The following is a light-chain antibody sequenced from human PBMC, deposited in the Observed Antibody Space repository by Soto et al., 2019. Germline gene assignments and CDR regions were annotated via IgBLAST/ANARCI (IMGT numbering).Light chain of an antibody. V-gene: IGKV3-20*01. CDR3: QQYNSLWP. CDR2: EAS. CDR1: QSVSGTY. Sequence: EIVLTQYPRTLSFSPGEIATLSWRASQSVSGTYLTWYQHKPGQAPRILIYEASRRATGIPDRFSGSGSGTDFSLTISSLQPDDFATYYCQQYNSLWPFGQGTKVDI. J-gene: IGKJ1*01.